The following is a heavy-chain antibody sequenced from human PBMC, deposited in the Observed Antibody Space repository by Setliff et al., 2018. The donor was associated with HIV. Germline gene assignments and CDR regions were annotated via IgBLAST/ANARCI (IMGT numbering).Heavy chain of an antibody. CDR3: ARGRTQWPNYNYFDP. D-gene: IGHD6-19*01. CDR2: IHTSGNT. CDR1: GGSISSGAYY. V-gene: IGHV4-61*02. Sequence: PSETLSLTCTVAGGSISSGAYYWTWIRQPAGKGLQWSGRIHTSGNTNYNPSLKSRVTISVDTSKSQFSRKLSSLTAADTAVYYRARGRTQWPNYNYFDPWGLGTLVTVSS. J-gene: IGHJ5*02.